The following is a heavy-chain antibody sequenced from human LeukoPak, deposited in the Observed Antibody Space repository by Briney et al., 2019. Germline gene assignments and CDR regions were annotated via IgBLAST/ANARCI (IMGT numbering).Heavy chain of an antibody. J-gene: IGHJ6*03. CDR2: TYYRSKWYN. Sequence: SQTLSLTCAISGDSVSSNSAAWNWIRQSPSRSLEWLGRTYYRSKWYNDYAVSVKSRITINPDTSKNQFSLQLNSVTPEDTAVYYCAGGISSSSDYYYYYMDIWGKGTTVTVSS. CDR1: GDSVSSNSAA. D-gene: IGHD6-13*01. V-gene: IGHV6-1*01. CDR3: AGGISSSSDYYYYYMDI.